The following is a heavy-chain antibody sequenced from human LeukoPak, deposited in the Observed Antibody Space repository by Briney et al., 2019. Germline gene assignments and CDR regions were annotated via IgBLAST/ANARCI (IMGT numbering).Heavy chain of an antibody. CDR3: ARLLYSNRLFDY. D-gene: IGHD4-11*01. J-gene: IGHJ4*02. Sequence: GGSLRLSCAASGFTFSSYTMNWVRQAPGKGLEWVSSISSSSGYIYYADSVKGRFTISRDNAKNSLYLQMNSLTAEDTAVYYCARLLYSNRLFDYWGQGTLVTVSS. V-gene: IGHV3-21*01. CDR1: GFTFSSYT. CDR2: ISSSSGYI.